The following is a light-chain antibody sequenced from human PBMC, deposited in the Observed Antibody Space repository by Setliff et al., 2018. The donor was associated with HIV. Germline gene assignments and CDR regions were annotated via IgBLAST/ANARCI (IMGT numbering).Light chain of an antibody. CDR2: DVS. CDR3: SSYTSSSTRV. J-gene: IGLJ2*01. Sequence: SALTQPASVSGSPGQSITISCTGTSSDVGDYNYVSWYQQHPGEAPKLMIYDVSKRPSGVSNRFSGSKSGNTASLTISGLQAEDEADYYCSSYTSSSTRVFGGGTKVTVL. CDR1: SSDVGDYNY. V-gene: IGLV2-14*01.